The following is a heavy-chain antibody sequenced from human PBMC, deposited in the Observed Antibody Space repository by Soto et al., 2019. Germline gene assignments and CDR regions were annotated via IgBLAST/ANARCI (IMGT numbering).Heavy chain of an antibody. CDR3: ASSGIHRADHYCDSSGYYFGY. J-gene: IGHJ4*01. CDR1: GFTFSSYS. D-gene: IGHD3-22*01. V-gene: IGHV3-21*01. Sequence: GGSLRLSCAASGFTFSSYSMNWVRQAPGKGLEWVSAISSSSSYIYYADSVKGRFTISRDNAKNSLYLQMNSLRAEDTAVYYCASSGIHRADHYCDSSGYYFGYCGRGTLVTV. CDR2: ISSSSSYI.